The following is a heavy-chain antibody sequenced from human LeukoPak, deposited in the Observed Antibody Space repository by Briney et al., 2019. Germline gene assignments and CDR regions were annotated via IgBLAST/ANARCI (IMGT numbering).Heavy chain of an antibody. Sequence: SQTLSLTCTVSGGSISSGGYYWSWIRQPPGKGLEWIGYIYTSGSTNYNPSLKSRVTISVDTSKNQFSLKLSSVTAADTAVYYCASSGYCSSTSCYYYYMDVWGKGTTVTVSS. V-gene: IGHV4-61*09. D-gene: IGHD2-2*01. CDR3: ASSGYCSSTSCYYYYMDV. CDR1: GGSISSGGYY. CDR2: IYTSGST. J-gene: IGHJ6*03.